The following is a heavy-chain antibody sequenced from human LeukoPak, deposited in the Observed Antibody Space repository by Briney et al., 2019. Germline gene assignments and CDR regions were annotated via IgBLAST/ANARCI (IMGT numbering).Heavy chain of an antibody. V-gene: IGHV3-13*01. Sequence: GGSLRLSCAASGFTFSSYDMHWVRQATGKGLGWVSAIGTAGDTYYPGSVKGRFTISRENAKDSLYLQMNSLRAGDTAVYYCARATDYGDFFDYWGQGTLVIVSS. CDR2: IGTAGDT. CDR1: GFTFSSYD. D-gene: IGHD4-17*01. J-gene: IGHJ4*02. CDR3: ARATDYGDFFDY.